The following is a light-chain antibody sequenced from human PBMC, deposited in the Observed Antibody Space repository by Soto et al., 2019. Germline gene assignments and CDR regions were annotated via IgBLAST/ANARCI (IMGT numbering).Light chain of an antibody. CDR2: EGS. Sequence: QSALTQPASVSGSPGQSITISCTGTSSDVGSYNLVSWYQQHPAKAPKLMIYEGSKRPSGVSNRFSGSKSGNTASLTISGLQAEDEADYYCCSYAGSSTAVFGGGTQLTVL. V-gene: IGLV2-23*01. J-gene: IGLJ7*01. CDR1: SSDVGSYNL. CDR3: CSYAGSSTAV.